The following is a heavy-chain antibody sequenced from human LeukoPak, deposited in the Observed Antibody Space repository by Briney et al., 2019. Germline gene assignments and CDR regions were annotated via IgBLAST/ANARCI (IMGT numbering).Heavy chain of an antibody. J-gene: IGHJ6*02. Sequence: GGSLRLSCTASGFTFSSYEMNWVRQAPGKGLEWVSYISSSGSTIYYADSVKGRFTISRDNAKNSLYLQMNSLRAEDTAVYYCARDDSSSLGGGYYYYGMDVWGQGTTVTVSS. CDR1: GFTFSSYE. CDR3: ARDDSSSLGGGYYYYGMDV. V-gene: IGHV3-48*03. D-gene: IGHD6-6*01. CDR2: ISSSGSTI.